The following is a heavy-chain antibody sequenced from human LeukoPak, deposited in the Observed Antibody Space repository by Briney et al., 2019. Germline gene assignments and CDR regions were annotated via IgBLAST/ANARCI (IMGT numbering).Heavy chain of an antibody. CDR2: IYYTGST. CDR3: ARGGNYWPQWWFDP. CDR1: GGSISTYY. Sequence: SETLSLTCTVSGGSISTYYWSWIRQPPGKGLEWIGYIYYTGSTSYNPSLKRRVTISLSASKHQFSLELNSVAPADTAVYYCARGGNYWPQWWFDPWGRGTLVSVSS. V-gene: IGHV4-59*01. D-gene: IGHD1-26*01. J-gene: IGHJ5*02.